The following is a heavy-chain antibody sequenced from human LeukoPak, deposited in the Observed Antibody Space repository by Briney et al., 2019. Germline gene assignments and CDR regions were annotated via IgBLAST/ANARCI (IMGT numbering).Heavy chain of an antibody. D-gene: IGHD3-10*01. J-gene: IGHJ4*02. Sequence: PGGSLRLSCAASGFTFSSYWMSWVRQAPGKGLEWVANIKQDGSEKYYVDSVKGRFTISRDNAKNSLYLQMNSLRAEDTAVYYCARDGYGSGRRMFDYWGQGTLVTVSS. CDR2: IKQDGSEK. V-gene: IGHV3-7*01. CDR1: GFTFSSYW. CDR3: ARDGYGSGRRMFDY.